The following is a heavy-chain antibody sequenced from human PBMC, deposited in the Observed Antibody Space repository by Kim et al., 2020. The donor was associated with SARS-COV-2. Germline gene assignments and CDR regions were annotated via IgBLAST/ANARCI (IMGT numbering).Heavy chain of an antibody. J-gene: IGHJ4*01. CDR2: IYHSGST. V-gene: IGHV4-39*01. Sequence: SETLSLTCSVSGGSISNSCNYWGWIRQPPGKGLEWIGSIYHSGSTYDNPSLKSRVTISVDTSKNQFSLKLTSVIAADTALSYCARLPHDRSGYVEYWGQGILVPLPS. CDR3: ARLPHDRSGYVEY. D-gene: IGHD3-22*01. CDR1: GGSISNSCNY.